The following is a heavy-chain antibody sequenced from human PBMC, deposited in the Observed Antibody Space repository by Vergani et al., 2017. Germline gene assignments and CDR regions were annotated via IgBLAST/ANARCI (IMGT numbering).Heavy chain of an antibody. Sequence: VQLVESGGGVVQPGRSLRLSCAASGFTFSSYAMHWVRQAPGGGLEWVSTLSASDRRTHYADSVKGRFTISRDNSKNTLFLHMNSLRPEDTAVYYCAKVGRSEVAGTFGAFDIWGQGTMVTVSS. V-gene: IGHV3-23*04. CDR1: GFTFSSYA. D-gene: IGHD6-19*01. CDR3: AKVGRSEVAGTFGAFDI. J-gene: IGHJ3*02. CDR2: LSASDRRT.